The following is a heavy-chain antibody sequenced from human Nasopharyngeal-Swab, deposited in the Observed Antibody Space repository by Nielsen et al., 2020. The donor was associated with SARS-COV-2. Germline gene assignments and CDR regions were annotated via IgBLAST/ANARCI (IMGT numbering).Heavy chain of an antibody. CDR2: ISWNSGSI. Sequence: SLKISCAASGFTFDDYAMHWVRQAPGKGPEWVSGISWNSGSIGYADSVRGRFTISRDNAKNSLYLQMNSLRAEDTAFYYCANTRDYGDYYFAFWGQGTLVTVSS. V-gene: IGHV3-9*01. D-gene: IGHD4-17*01. J-gene: IGHJ4*02. CDR1: GFTFDDYA. CDR3: ANTRDYGDYYFAF.